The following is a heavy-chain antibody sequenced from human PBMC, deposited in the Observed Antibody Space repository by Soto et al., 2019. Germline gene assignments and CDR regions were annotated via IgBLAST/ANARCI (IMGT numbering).Heavy chain of an antibody. CDR2: IYYSGST. CDR1: GGSISSSSYY. V-gene: IGHV4-39*07. CDR3: ARDYGDYSFFFDY. Sequence: SETLSLTCTVSGGSISSSSYYWGWIRQPPGKGLEWIGSIYYSGSTYYNPSLKSRVTISVDTSKNQFSLTLRSVTAADTAVYYCARDYGDYSFFFDYWGQGALVTVSS. J-gene: IGHJ4*02. D-gene: IGHD4-17*01.